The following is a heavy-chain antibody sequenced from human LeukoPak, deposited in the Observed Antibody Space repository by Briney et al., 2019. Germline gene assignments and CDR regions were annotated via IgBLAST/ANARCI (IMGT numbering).Heavy chain of an antibody. CDR1: GFTFSDYY. CDR3: AYSRYGMDV. Sequence: GGSLRLSCAASGFTFSDYYMSWIRQAPGKGLEWVSYISSSSSYTNYADSVKGRFTISRDNAKNSLYLQMNSLKTEDTALYYCAYSRYGMDVWGQGTTVTVSS. J-gene: IGHJ6*02. CDR2: ISSSSSYT. D-gene: IGHD1-26*01. V-gene: IGHV3-11*03.